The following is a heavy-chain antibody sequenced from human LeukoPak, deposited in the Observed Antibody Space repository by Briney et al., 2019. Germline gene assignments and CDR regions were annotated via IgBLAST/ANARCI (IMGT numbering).Heavy chain of an antibody. J-gene: IGHJ4*02. D-gene: IGHD3-10*01. V-gene: IGHV3-23*01. CDR3: ARDITMVRGVTINPDY. CDR2: ISGSGGDT. Sequence: GGSLRLSCAASGFTFSNFPMTWVRQAPGKGLEAFSSISGSGGDTYYKDSVKGRFTISRDNSKNTLYLQMNSLRAEDTAVYYCARDITMVRGVTINPDYWGQGTLVTVSS. CDR1: GFTFSNFP.